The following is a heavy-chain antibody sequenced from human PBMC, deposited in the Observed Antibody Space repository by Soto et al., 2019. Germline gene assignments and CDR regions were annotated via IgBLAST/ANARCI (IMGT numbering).Heavy chain of an antibody. CDR2: ISWNSGSI. Sequence: PGGSLRLSCAASGFTFDDYAMHWVRQAPGKGLEWVSGISWNSGSIGYADSVKGRFTISRDNAKNSLYPQMNSLRAEDTALYYCGKGYYDSSGYLAYWGQGTLVTVSS. V-gene: IGHV3-9*01. CDR1: GFTFDDYA. D-gene: IGHD3-22*01. CDR3: GKGYYDSSGYLAY. J-gene: IGHJ4*02.